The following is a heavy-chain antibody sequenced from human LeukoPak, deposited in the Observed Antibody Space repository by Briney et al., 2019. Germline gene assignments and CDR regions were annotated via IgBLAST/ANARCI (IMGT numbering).Heavy chain of an antibody. V-gene: IGHV3-21*01. CDR2: ISGSSSYI. CDR3: ARTLLWFGELFETNAFDI. CDR1: GFTFSSYS. D-gene: IGHD3-10*01. J-gene: IGHJ3*02. Sequence: GGSLRLSCAASGFTFSSYSMNWIRQAPGKGLEWVSSISGSSSYIYYADSVKGRFTISRDNAKNSLYLQMNSLRAEDTAVYYCARTLLWFGELFETNAFDIWGQGTMVTVSS.